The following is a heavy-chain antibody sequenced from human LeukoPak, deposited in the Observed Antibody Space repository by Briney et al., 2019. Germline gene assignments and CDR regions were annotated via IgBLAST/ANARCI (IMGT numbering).Heavy chain of an antibody. D-gene: IGHD2/OR15-2a*01. CDR1: GYTLSTYG. CDR2: INPNSGGT. J-gene: IGHJ4*02. CDR3: ARARSGDYLPFDY. Sequence: ASVKVSCKASGYTLSTYGVSWVRQAPGQGLEWMGWINPNSGGTNYAQKFQGRVTMTRDTSISTAYMELSRLRSDDTAVYYCARARSGDYLPFDYWGQGTLVTVSS. V-gene: IGHV1-2*02.